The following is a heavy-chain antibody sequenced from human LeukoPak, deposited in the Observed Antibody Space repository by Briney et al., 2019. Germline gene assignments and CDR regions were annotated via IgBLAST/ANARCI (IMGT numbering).Heavy chain of an antibody. CDR1: GFIFSGSW. V-gene: IGHV3-7*01. Sequence: GGSLRLSCTASGFIFSGSWMAWIRQAPGKGLEWVAIIKKDGSEKYYVDSMKGRFTISRDNSKNTLYLQMNSLRAEDTAVYYCARDRSSSSGLDYWGQGTLVTVSS. CDR2: IKKDGSEK. CDR3: ARDRSSSSGLDY. D-gene: IGHD6-6*01. J-gene: IGHJ4*02.